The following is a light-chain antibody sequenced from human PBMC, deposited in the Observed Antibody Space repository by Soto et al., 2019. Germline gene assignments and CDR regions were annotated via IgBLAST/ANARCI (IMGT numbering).Light chain of an antibody. V-gene: IGKV1-5*03. J-gene: IGKJ2*01. Sequence: DIQMTQSPSTLSASVGDRVTITCRASQSISSWLAWYQQKPGKAPKLLIYKASSLESGVPSRFSGSGSGTEFSLTISSLQPDDFATYYCQQYNSYPYTFGQGTKLEIK. CDR1: QSISSW. CDR2: KAS. CDR3: QQYNSYPYT.